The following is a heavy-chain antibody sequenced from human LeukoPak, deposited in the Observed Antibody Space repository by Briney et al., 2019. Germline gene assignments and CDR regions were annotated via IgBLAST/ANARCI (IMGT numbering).Heavy chain of an antibody. J-gene: IGHJ4*02. V-gene: IGHV3-21*01. D-gene: IGHD3-16*02. Sequence: GGSLRLSCAASGFTFTSYKMNWVRQAPGKGLEWFSSITITSDYKYYADTVKGRFTISRDNAKNSLYLQMSSLRAEDTAVYYCARLRLGELSLLDYWGQGTLVTVPS. CDR2: ITITSDYK. CDR3: ARLRLGELSLLDY. CDR1: GFTFTSYK.